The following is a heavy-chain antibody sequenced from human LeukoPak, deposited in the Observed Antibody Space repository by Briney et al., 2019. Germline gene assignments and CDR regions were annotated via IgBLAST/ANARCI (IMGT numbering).Heavy chain of an antibody. Sequence: PSETLSLICAVYGGSFSGYYWSWSRQPPGKGLEWIGEINHSGSTNYNPSLKSRVTISVDTSKNQFSLKLSSVTAADTAVYYCARVNGSGKHFDYWGQGTLVTVSS. J-gene: IGHJ4*02. V-gene: IGHV4-34*01. CDR3: ARVNGSGKHFDY. CDR1: GGSFSGYY. CDR2: INHSGST. D-gene: IGHD3-10*01.